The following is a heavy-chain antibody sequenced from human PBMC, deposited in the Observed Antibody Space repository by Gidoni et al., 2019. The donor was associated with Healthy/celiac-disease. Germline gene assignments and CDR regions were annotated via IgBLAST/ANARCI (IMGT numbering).Heavy chain of an antibody. CDR1: GFTVSSNY. CDR3: ARDPIGGGSWAYFDY. J-gene: IGHJ4*02. Sequence: EVQLVESGGGLVQPGGSLRLSCAASGFTVSSNYMSWVRQAPGKGLEWVSVIYSGGSTYYADSVKGRFTISRDNSKNTLYLQMNSLRAEDTAVYYCARDPIGGGSWAYFDYWGQGTLVTVSS. D-gene: IGHD1-26*01. CDR2: IYSGGST. V-gene: IGHV3-66*01.